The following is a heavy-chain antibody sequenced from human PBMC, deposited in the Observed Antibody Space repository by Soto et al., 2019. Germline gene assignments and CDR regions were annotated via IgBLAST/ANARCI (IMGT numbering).Heavy chain of an antibody. CDR2: IIPIFGTA. D-gene: IGHD6-13*01. V-gene: IGHV1-69*06. J-gene: IGHJ4*02. CDR3: ARGELAAAVGDY. Sequence: SVKVSCKASGGTFGSYAISWARQAPGQGLEWMGGIIPIFGTANYAQKFQGRVTITADKSTSTAYMELSSLRSEDTAVYYCARGELAAAVGDYWGQGTLVTVSS. CDR1: GGTFGSYA.